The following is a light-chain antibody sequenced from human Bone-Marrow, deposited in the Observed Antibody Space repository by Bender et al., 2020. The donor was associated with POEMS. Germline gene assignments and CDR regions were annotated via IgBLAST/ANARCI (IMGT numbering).Light chain of an antibody. CDR1: TSDIGTSTL. J-gene: IGLJ1*01. CDR2: EVN. V-gene: IGLV2-14*02. Sequence: QSALTQPASVSGSPGQSITISCTGTTSDIGTSTLVSWYQKHPGKAPKLMIYEVNKRPSGVPDRFSGSKSGNTASLTVSGLQAEDEADYYCSSYAGSNNVFGTGTKVTVL. CDR3: SSYAGSNNV.